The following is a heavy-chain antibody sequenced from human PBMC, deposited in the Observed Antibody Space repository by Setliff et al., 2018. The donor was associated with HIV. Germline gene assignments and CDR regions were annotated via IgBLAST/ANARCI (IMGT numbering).Heavy chain of an antibody. CDR2: IFHSAAT. D-gene: IGHD5-12*01. CDR1: GYSISSGYY. Sequence: PSETLSLTCAVSGYSISSGYYWGWIRQPPGKGLEWIGSIFHSAATNYNPSLKSRVTISIDTSKNQFSLKLTSVTAADTAVYYCARRGAYGYDYFDYWG. J-gene: IGHJ4*01. V-gene: IGHV4-38-2*01. CDR3: ARRGAYGYDYFDY.